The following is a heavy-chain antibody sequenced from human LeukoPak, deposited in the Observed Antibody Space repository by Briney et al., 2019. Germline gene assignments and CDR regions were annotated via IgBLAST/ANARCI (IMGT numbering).Heavy chain of an antibody. J-gene: IGHJ5*02. CDR2: MNPKSGNT. CDR3: ARAGYCSGGSCYHWFDP. CDR1: GYPFSNYD. V-gene: IGHV1-8*01. D-gene: IGHD2-15*01. Sequence: ASVKVSCKASGYPFSNYDINWVRQAPGQGLEWMGWMNPKSGNTGYGQKFQGRVTMTTDTSTSTAYMDLRSLRSDDTAVYYCARAGYCSGGSCYHWFDPWGQGTLVTVSS.